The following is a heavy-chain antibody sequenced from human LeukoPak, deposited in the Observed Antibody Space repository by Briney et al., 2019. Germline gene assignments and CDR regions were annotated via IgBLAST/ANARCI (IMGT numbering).Heavy chain of an antibody. CDR3: ATYSGYAAY. V-gene: IGHV1-2*02. CDR1: GYTFTAYY. CDR2: IRPDSGGT. Sequence: GASVKVSCQASGYTFTAYYMHWVRQAPGQGLEWMGWIRPDSGGTNYEQKFQGRVTMTRDTSISTAYMELSRLRSDDTAVYYCATYSGYAAYWGQGTLVSVSS. D-gene: IGHD5-12*01. J-gene: IGHJ4*02.